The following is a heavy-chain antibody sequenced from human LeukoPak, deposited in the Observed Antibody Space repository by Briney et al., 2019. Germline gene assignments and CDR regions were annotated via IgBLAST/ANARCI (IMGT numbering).Heavy chain of an antibody. CDR2: IYYSGST. D-gene: IGHD1-26*01. CDR1: GGSISSSSYY. J-gene: IGHJ4*02. Sequence: SETPSLTCTVSGGSISSSSYYWGWIRQPPGKGLEWIGSIYYSGSTYYNPSLKSRVTISVDTSKNQFSLKLSSVTAADTAVYYCARVVWNSGSILFDYWGQGTLVTVSS. V-gene: IGHV4-39*07. CDR3: ARVVWNSGSILFDY.